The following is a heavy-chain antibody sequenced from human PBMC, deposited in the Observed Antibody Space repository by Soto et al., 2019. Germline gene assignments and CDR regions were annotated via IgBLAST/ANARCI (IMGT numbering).Heavy chain of an antibody. D-gene: IGHD2-15*01. J-gene: IGHJ6*02. Sequence: ASVKVSCKASGGTFSSYAISWVRQAPGQGLEWMGGIIPIFGTANYAQKFQGRVTITADESTSTAYMELSSLRSEDTAVYYCAILATAAVLDYYFGMDVWGQGTTVTVSS. CDR1: GGTFSSYA. CDR3: AILATAAVLDYYFGMDV. CDR2: IIPIFGTA. V-gene: IGHV1-69*13.